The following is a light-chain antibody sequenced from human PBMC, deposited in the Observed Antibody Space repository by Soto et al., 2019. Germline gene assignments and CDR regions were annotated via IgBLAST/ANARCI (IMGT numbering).Light chain of an antibody. Sequence: MTQSPSTLSVSPGERATLSCRASQSARISLGWYQQKPGQAPRLLIYDVSTRATGVPARFSGSGSGTEFTLTISSLQPEDFATYYCQQLNSYPITFGQGTRLENK. V-gene: IGKV3-15*01. CDR3: QQLNSYPIT. J-gene: IGKJ5*01. CDR2: DVS. CDR1: QSARIS.